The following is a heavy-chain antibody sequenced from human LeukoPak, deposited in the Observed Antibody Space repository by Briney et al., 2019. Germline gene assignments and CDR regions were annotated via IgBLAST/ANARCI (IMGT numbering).Heavy chain of an antibody. CDR3: ARFISGSYYDYFDY. Sequence: PSETLSLTCTVSGGSISGSNYYWGWIRQPPGMGLEWIGSIYYSGRTYYNPSLKSRVTISVDTSKNQFSLKLSSVTAADTAAYYCARFISGSYYDYFDYWGQGMLVTVSS. CDR1: GGSISGSNYY. J-gene: IGHJ4*02. D-gene: IGHD1-26*01. V-gene: IGHV4-39*07. CDR2: IYYSGRT.